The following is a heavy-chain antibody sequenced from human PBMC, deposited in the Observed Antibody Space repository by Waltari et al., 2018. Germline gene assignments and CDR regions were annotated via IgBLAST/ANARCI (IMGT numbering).Heavy chain of an antibody. J-gene: IGHJ4*02. Sequence: QVQLQQSGPGLVKPSQTLSLTCAISGDSVSSNSAAWNWIRQSPSRGLAWLGRTIYRAKWYNDRAESVKSRITINPDTTKNQFSLRLKSVTPEDTAVYYCARECITGTTFPLDYWGQGTLVTVSS. D-gene: IGHD1-20*01. CDR1: GDSVSSNSAA. CDR2: TIYRAKWYN. V-gene: IGHV6-1*01. CDR3: ARECITGTTFPLDY.